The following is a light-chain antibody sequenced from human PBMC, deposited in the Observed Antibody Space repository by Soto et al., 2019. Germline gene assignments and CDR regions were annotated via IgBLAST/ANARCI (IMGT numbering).Light chain of an antibody. V-gene: IGKV3-15*01. Sequence: EVVMTQSPATLYVSPGESVTLSCRASRAVGYNLAWYQHKPGQAPRLLIYGASTRVTGIPTRFSGSGSGTEFTLPICSLQSEDFAIYYCQQSYTFGQGTKLEIK. CDR1: RAVGYN. CDR2: GAS. J-gene: IGKJ2*01. CDR3: QQSYT.